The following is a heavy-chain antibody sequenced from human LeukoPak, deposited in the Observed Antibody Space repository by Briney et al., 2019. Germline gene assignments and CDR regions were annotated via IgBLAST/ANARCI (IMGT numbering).Heavy chain of an antibody. CDR2: ISSSSSYI. V-gene: IGHV3-21*01. J-gene: IGHJ4*02. Sequence: GGSLRLSCAASGFTFSRYSMNWVRQAPGKGLEWVSSISSSSSYIYYADSVKGRFTISRDNSKNTLYLQMNSLRAEDTAVYYCASRLTTMVQVFDYWGQGTLVTVSS. D-gene: IGHD5-18*01. CDR3: ASRLTTMVQVFDY. CDR1: GFTFSRYS.